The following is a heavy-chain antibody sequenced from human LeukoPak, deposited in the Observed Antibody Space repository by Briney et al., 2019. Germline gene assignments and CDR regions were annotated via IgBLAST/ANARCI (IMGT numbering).Heavy chain of an antibody. V-gene: IGHV1-69*04. CDR1: GGTFSSYA. D-gene: IGHD3-22*01. Sequence: SVKVSCKASGGTFSSYAISWVRQAPGQGLEWMGRIIPILGIANYAQRFQGRVTITADKSTSTAYMELSSLRSEDTAVYYCAASGLIMDWFDPWGQGTLVTVSS. CDR3: AASGLIMDWFDP. CDR2: IIPILGIA. J-gene: IGHJ5*02.